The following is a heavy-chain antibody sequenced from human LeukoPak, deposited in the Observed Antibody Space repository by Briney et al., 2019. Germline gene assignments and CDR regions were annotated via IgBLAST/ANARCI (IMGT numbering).Heavy chain of an antibody. Sequence: SGPALVKPTQTLTLTCTFSGFLLSTSTMRVSWIRQPPGKALEWLARVDWDGDKFYSTSLKTRLTISKDTSKNQVVLTMTNMDPVDTATYYGARQIYPGGWFDPWGQGTLVTVSS. CDR2: VDWDGDK. CDR3: ARQIYPGGWFDP. D-gene: IGHD3-10*01. CDR1: GFLLSTSTMR. J-gene: IGHJ5*02. V-gene: IGHV2-70*04.